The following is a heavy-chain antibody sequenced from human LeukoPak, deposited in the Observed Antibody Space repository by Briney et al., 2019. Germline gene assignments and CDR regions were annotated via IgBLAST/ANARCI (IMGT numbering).Heavy chain of an antibody. CDR2: IYPSDSDT. J-gene: IGHJ6*03. CDR1: GYSFTSYW. Sequence: GESLKISCKGSGYSFTSYWIGWVRQMPGKGLEWMGIIYPSDSDTRYSPSFQGQVTISADKSISTAYLQWSSLKASDTAMYYCARQAMGVYGPAYMDVWGKGTTVTVSS. V-gene: IGHV5-51*01. D-gene: IGHD5-18*01. CDR3: ARQAMGVYGPAYMDV.